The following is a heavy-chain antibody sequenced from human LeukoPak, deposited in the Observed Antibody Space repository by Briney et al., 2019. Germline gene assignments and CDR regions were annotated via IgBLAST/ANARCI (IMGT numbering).Heavy chain of an antibody. V-gene: IGHV3-53*01. Sequence: GGSLRLSCAASGFTVSSNYMSWVRQAPGKGLEWVAVIHSGGSTYYADSVKGRFTISRDNSKNTLYLQMNSLRAEDTAVYYCARVTDFGGDWFDPWGQGTLVTVSS. CDR3: ARVTDFGGDWFDP. CDR2: IHSGGST. J-gene: IGHJ5*02. CDR1: GFTVSSNY. D-gene: IGHD4-23*01.